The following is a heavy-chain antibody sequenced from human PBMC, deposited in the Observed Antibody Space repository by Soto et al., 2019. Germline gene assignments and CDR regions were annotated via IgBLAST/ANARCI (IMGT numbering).Heavy chain of an antibody. CDR2: ITSFNTYI. V-gene: IGHV3-21*02. J-gene: IGHJ4*02. CDR1: GFTFSAYS. CDR3: ARDTNYYGSGSGVDY. D-gene: IGHD3-10*01. Sequence: EVQLVESGGGLVEPGGSLRLSCAASGFTFSAYSMSWVRQAPGEGLEWVSSITSFNTYINYGDSVKGRFVISRDNAKNSLYLQMNSLRAEDTAVYFCARDTNYYGSGSGVDYWGQGTLVTVSS.